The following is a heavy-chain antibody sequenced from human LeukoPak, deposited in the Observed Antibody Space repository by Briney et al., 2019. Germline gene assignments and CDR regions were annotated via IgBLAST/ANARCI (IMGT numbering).Heavy chain of an antibody. Sequence: PGGSLRLSCAASGFTFSHSAMSWVRQAPGKGLEWVANINEDGSENHYVDSVKGRFTISRDNAKNSLYLQMNSLGAEDTAIYYCARHRCPSSWGPGTVVTVSS. CDR3: ARHRCPSS. V-gene: IGHV3-7*03. CDR1: GFTFSHSA. CDR2: INEDGSEN. J-gene: IGHJ3*01. D-gene: IGHD6-13*01.